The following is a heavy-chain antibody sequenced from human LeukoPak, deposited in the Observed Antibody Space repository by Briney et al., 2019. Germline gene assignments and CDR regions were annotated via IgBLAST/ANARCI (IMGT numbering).Heavy chain of an antibody. V-gene: IGHV4-34*01. D-gene: IGHD2-15*01. CDR1: GGSFSGYY. CDR3: AREKIMVVDY. CDR2: IYYSGST. J-gene: IGHJ4*02. Sequence: SETLSLTCAVYGGSFSGYYWSWIRQPPGKGLEWIGSIYYSGSTYYNPSLKSRVTISVDTSKNQFSLKLSSVTAADTAVYYCAREKIMVVDYWGQGTLVTVSS.